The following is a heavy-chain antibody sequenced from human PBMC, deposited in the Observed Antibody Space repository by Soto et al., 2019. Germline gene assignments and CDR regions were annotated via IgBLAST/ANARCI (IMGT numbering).Heavy chain of an antibody. CDR1: GYTFTNYG. CDR3: ARDDPYSGSYYGADC. J-gene: IGHJ4*02. Sequence: QVQLVQSGAEVKKPGASVKVSCKASGYTFTNYGISWVRQAPGQGLERMGWISVYNGDTNYAQKLQGRVTMTTDTSPSTAYMELRSLRSDDTAVYYCARDDPYSGSYYGADCWGQGTLVTVPS. CDR2: ISVYNGDT. V-gene: IGHV1-18*01. D-gene: IGHD1-26*01.